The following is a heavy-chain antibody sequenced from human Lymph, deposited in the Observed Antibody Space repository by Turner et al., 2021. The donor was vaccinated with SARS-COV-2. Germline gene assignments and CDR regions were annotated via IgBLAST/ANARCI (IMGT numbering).Heavy chain of an antibody. V-gene: IGHV4-59*01. CDR3: ARETVNNWVDP. D-gene: IGHD2-21*02. Sequence: QVQLQESGPRLVKPLETLSLTCTVSGGSMNSNYWSWIRQPPGKRLEWTGYIYYRGSTNYNPSLESRVTISVDTSRNQFSLNLTSVTAADTAIYYCARETVNNWVDPWGQGTLVTVSS. CDR1: GGSMNSNY. CDR2: IYYRGST. J-gene: IGHJ5*02.